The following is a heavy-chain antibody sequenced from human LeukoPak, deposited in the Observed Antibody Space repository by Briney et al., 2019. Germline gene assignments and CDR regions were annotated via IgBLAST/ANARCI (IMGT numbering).Heavy chain of an antibody. D-gene: IGHD3-16*01. Sequence: GGSLRVSCAASGFTFTSYWMSWVRQAPGKGREWVANIKQDGSEKYYVDSVKGRFTISRDNAKNSLYLQMNSLRAEDTAVYYCARGGTSWFDWGQGTLVTVSS. J-gene: IGHJ4*02. CDR2: IKQDGSEK. CDR1: GFTFTSYW. V-gene: IGHV3-7*01. CDR3: ARGGTSWFD.